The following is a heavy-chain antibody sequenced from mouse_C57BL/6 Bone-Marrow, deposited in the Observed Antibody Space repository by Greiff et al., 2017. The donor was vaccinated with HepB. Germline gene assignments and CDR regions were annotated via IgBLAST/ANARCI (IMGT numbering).Heavy chain of an antibody. J-gene: IGHJ3*01. CDR3: ALNYYGSSYLFAY. D-gene: IGHD1-1*01. Sequence: EVKLVESGPELVKPGASVKISCKASGYSFTDYNMNWVKQSNGKSLEWIGVINPNYGTTSYNQKFKGKATLTVDQSSSTAYMQLNSLTSEDSAVYYCALNYYGSSYLFAYWGQGTLVTVSA. V-gene: IGHV1-39*01. CDR2: INPNYGTT. CDR1: GYSFTDYN.